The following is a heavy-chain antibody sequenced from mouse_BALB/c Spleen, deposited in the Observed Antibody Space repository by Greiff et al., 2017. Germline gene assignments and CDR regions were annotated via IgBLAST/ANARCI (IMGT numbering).Heavy chain of an antibody. CDR2: INSNGGST. CDR1: GFTFSSYG. Sequence: EVKLMESGGGLVQPGGSLKLSCAASGFTFSSYGMSWVRQTPDKRLELVATINSNGGSTYYPDSVKGRFTISRDNAKNTLYLQMSSLKSEDTAMYYCARERQAMDYWGQGTSVTVSS. V-gene: IGHV5-6-3*01. D-gene: IGHD2-12*01. J-gene: IGHJ4*01. CDR3: ARERQAMDY.